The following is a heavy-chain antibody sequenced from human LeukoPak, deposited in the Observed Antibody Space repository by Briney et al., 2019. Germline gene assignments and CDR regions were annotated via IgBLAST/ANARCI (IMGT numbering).Heavy chain of an antibody. CDR3: ARSGRGVDSFYFYMDV. CDR2: ISSSSSYI. J-gene: IGHJ6*03. D-gene: IGHD3-10*01. Sequence: GRSLRLSCAASGFTFSSYSMNWIRQAPGKGLEWVSSISSSSSYIYYADSVKGRFTISRDNAKNSLYLQMNSLRAEDTAVYYCARSGRGVDSFYFYMDVWGKGTTVTVSS. CDR1: GFTFSSYS. V-gene: IGHV3-21*01.